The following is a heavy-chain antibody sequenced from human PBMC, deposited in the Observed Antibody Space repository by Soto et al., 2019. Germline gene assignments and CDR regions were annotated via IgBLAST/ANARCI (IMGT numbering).Heavy chain of an antibody. J-gene: IGHJ4*02. CDR2: INPNSGGT. CDR1: GYTFIGYY. CDR3: ARVTGEWLRLPLGY. V-gene: IGHV1-2*02. D-gene: IGHD5-12*01. Sequence: GPSVKVSCKASGYTFIGYYIHWVRQAPGQGLEWMGWINPNSGGTNYAQKFQGRVTMTRDTSISTAYMELSRLRSDDTAVYYCARVTGEWLRLPLGYWGQGTLVTVSS.